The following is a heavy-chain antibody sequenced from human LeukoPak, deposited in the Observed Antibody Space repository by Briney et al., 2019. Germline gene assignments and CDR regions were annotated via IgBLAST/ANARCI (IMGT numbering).Heavy chain of an antibody. D-gene: IGHD6-13*01. CDR3: ARHVPYTSSWYFDY. Sequence: GESLKISCQGSGYSFSSYWITWVRQMPGKGLEWMGRIDPSDSYTNYSPSFQGRVTISADKSISTAYLQWSSLKASDTAVYYCARHVPYTSSWYFDYWGQGTLVTVSS. CDR1: GYSFSSYW. V-gene: IGHV5-10-1*01. CDR2: IDPSDSYT. J-gene: IGHJ4*02.